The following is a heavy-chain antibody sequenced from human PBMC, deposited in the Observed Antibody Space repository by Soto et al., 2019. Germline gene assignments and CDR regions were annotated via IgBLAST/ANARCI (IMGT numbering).Heavy chain of an antibody. J-gene: IGHJ4*02. Sequence: EVQLLESGGGLVQPGGSLRLSCAASGFTFSSYAMSWVRQAPGKGLEWVSAISGRGGNTYYADSVKGQFTISRDYSKKSVYLQLPCWSYWKRDVYCCPSGGGSCGGGSFDYWGQGTLVTVSS. CDR3: PSGGGSCGGGSFDY. D-gene: IGHD2-21*01. V-gene: IGHV3-23*01. CDR1: GFTFSSYA. CDR2: ISGRGGNT.